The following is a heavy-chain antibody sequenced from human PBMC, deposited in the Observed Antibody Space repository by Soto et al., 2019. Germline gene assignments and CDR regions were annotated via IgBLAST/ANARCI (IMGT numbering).Heavy chain of an antibody. J-gene: IGHJ4*02. CDR2: INVGNGNT. D-gene: IGHD3-22*01. CDR3: ATPQDYDGGLDS. Sequence: SVKVSCTPPGYTFTSYNIHWLRQAPGQRLEWMGWINVGNGNTRYSQKFQGRLTLTRDTPGNTAYLELNSLISEDTAVYYCATPQDYDGGLDSWGQGTLVTVSS. V-gene: IGHV1-3*01. CDR1: GYTFTSYN.